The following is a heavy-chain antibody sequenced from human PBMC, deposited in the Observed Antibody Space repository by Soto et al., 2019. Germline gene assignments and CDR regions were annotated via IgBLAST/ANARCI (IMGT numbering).Heavy chain of an antibody. CDR3: ARRYYYDRGGYYYFDY. V-gene: IGHV4-31*03. CDR2: IYHSGSA. D-gene: IGHD3-22*01. J-gene: IGHJ4*02. CDR1: GGSISSGGHY. Sequence: PSETLSLTCTVSGGSISSGGHYWNWIRQHPGKGLEWIGYIYHSGSAYYNPSLKSRVTISVDTSKNQFSLKLSSVTAADTAVYYCARRYYYDRGGYYYFDYWGQGTLVTVSS.